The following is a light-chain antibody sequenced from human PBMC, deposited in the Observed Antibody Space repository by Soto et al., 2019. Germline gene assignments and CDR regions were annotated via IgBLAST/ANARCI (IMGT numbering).Light chain of an antibody. Sequence: QAVVTQEPSLTVSPGGTVTLTCASSTGAVTKGFSPNWLQQRPGQPPRALIYSINKTHSWTPARFSGSLLGGKAALTLSGVQPEDEAVYYCLLRYGGAYSFGTGTKVTVL. CDR3: LLRYGGAYS. CDR2: SIN. V-gene: IGLV7-43*01. J-gene: IGLJ1*01. CDR1: TGAVTKGFS.